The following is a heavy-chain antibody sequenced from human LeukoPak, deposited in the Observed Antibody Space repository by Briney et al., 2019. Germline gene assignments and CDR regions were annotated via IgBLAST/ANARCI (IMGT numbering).Heavy chain of an antibody. CDR2: IYSGGST. V-gene: IGHV3-53*01. CDR1: GFTVSSNY. Sequence: GGSLRLTCAASGFTVSSNYMSWVRQAPGKGLEWVSVIYSGGSTYYADSVKGRFTISRDSSKNTLYLQMNSLRAEDTAVYYCARGDGSGKSDYWGQGTLVTVSS. CDR3: ARGDGSGKSDY. J-gene: IGHJ4*02. D-gene: IGHD3-10*01.